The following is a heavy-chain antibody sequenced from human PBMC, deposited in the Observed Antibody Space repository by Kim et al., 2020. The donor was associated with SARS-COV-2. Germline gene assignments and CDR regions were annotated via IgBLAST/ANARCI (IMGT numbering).Heavy chain of an antibody. CDR2: INYSGST. CDR1: GGSISSYY. J-gene: IGHJ5*02. Sequence: SETLSLTCTASGGSISSYYWSWIRQPPGKGLEWIGYINYSGSTNYNVSLKSRVTISVDTSKNQFTLKLSTVTAADTAVYYCARVGYYDSRGYATDNWFDPWGQGTLVTVSS. CDR3: ARVGYYDSRGYATDNWFDP. V-gene: IGHV4-59*13. D-gene: IGHD3-22*01.